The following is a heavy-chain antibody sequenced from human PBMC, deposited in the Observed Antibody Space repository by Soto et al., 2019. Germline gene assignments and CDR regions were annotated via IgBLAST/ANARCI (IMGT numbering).Heavy chain of an antibody. CDR3: ALRSMAVVPEY. J-gene: IGHJ4*02. Sequence: QVQLQESGPGLVKPSETLSLTCAVSGDSISSYYCMWIRQPPGKGLESIGYLYYGRSANYNPSLKSRVTLSVDTSTKQCSLTLSSMTAADTAVYYFALRSMAVVPEYWGQGTLVTVSS. V-gene: IGHV4-59*01. D-gene: IGHD3-22*01. CDR2: LYYGRSA. CDR1: GDSISSYY.